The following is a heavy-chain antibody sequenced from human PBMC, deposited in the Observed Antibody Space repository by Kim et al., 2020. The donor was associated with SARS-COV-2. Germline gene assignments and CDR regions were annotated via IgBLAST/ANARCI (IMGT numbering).Heavy chain of an antibody. Sequence: SETLSLTCTVSGGSISSYYWSWIRQPAGKGLEWIGRIYTSGSTNYNPSLKSRVTMSVDTSKNQFSLKLSSVTAADTAVYYCARASRYTTVPGIAAAGMEFPDYYYYYGMDVWGQGTTVTVSS. CDR3: ARASRYTTVPGIAAAGMEFPDYYYYYGMDV. CDR2: IYTSGST. D-gene: IGHD6-13*01. V-gene: IGHV4-4*07. J-gene: IGHJ6*02. CDR1: GGSISSYY.